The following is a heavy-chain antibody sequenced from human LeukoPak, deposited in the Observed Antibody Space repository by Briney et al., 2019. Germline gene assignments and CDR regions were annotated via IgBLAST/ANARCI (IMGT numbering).Heavy chain of an antibody. J-gene: IGHJ4*02. CDR3: ARWVTTVTTGFDY. Sequence: SETLSLTCTVSGGSISSSSYYWGWIRQPPGKGLEWIGSIYYSGSTYYNPSLKSRVTISVDTSKNQFPLKLSSVTAADTAVYYCARWVTTVTTGFDYWGQGTLVTVSS. D-gene: IGHD4-17*01. CDR2: IYYSGST. V-gene: IGHV4-39*01. CDR1: GGSISSSSYY.